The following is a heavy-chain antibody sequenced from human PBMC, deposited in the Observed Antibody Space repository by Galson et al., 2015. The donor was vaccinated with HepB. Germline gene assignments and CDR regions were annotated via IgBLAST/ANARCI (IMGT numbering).Heavy chain of an antibody. J-gene: IGHJ1*01. CDR3: ARPNHGPTQGEYIHH. CDR1: GFSLSTSGVG. D-gene: IGHD2-15*01. CDR2: IYWDDAK. Sequence: PALVKPTQTLTLTCTFSGFSLSTSGVGVGWIRQPPGKALEWLALIYWDDAKRYSPSLKSRLTITKDTSKNQVVLTMTNMDPVDTHTYYSARPNHGPTQGEYIHHWGQGTLVTVSS. V-gene: IGHV2-5*02.